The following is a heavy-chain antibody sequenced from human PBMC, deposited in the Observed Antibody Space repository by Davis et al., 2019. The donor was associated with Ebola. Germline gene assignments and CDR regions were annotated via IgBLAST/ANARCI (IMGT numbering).Heavy chain of an antibody. CDR2: ISVYNGNT. D-gene: IGHD4-23*01. V-gene: IGHV1-18*04. J-gene: IGHJ6*02. CDR1: GYIFTTYG. Sequence: ASVQVSCKASGYIFTTYGISWVRQAPGQGLEWMGWISVYNGNTNYAQKLQGRVTMNTDTSTSTAYMELRSLRSDDTAVYYCARVSSLTPVTLDYCYGMDVWGQGTTVTVSS. CDR3: ARVSSLTPVTLDYCYGMDV.